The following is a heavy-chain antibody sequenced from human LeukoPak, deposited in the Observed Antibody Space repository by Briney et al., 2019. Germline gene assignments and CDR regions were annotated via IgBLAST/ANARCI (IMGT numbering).Heavy chain of an antibody. Sequence: GGSLRLSCAASGFSFSSYAMHWVRQAPGKGLEWVAVISYDGSNKYYADSVKGRFTISRDNSKNTLYLQMNSLRADDTAVYYCARDAADYYYGMDVWGKGTTVTVSS. CDR3: ARDAADYYYGMDV. J-gene: IGHJ6*04. CDR2: ISYDGSNK. V-gene: IGHV3-30*04. CDR1: GFSFSSYA. D-gene: IGHD2-15*01.